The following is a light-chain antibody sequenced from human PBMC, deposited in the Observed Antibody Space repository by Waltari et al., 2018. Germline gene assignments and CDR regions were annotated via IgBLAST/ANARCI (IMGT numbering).Light chain of an antibody. J-gene: IGKJ1*01. Sequence: EIVLTQSPGTASLSPGERVTLSCRASQTVGSSSLAWYQQKPGQAPRLVLYRASRRATGVPDRFSGSGSGTDFSLTISRLEPEDVAVYYCQQHGTLPATFGQGTKVEIK. CDR2: RAS. CDR3: QQHGTLPAT. V-gene: IGKV3-20*01. CDR1: QTVGSSS.